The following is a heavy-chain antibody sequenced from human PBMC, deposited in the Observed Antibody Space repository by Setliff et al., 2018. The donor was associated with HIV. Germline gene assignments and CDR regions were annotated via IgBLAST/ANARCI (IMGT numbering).Heavy chain of an antibody. J-gene: IGHJ3*01. CDR3: ARARITMTGGRLEPYAFDR. D-gene: IGHD3-22*01. CDR1: SGSFSTYY. CDR2: VHSTGTT. V-gene: IGHV4-4*07. Sequence: PSETLSLTCTVSSGSFSTYYWSWIRQPAGEGLEYIGRVHSTGTTIYNPSLKSRVTMSVDTSKNQLSLKLRSVTAADTAVYYCARARITMTGGRLEPYAFDRWGQGTKVT.